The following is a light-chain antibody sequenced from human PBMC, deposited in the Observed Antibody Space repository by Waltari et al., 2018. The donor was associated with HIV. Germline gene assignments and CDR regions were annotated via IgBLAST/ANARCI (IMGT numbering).Light chain of an antibody. J-gene: IGLJ3*02. V-gene: IGLV2-14*03. CDR1: DSDFGLYNF. Sequence: SAVTQPASVSGLPGQSITISCTGDDSDFGLYNFVSWYQQHPGKRPILIFYDGASRASGISSRFSGSKSGQTASRSISGLRAEDEADDYCAFFTDDNTLLFGGGTKVTVL. CDR3: AFFTDDNTLL. CDR2: DGA.